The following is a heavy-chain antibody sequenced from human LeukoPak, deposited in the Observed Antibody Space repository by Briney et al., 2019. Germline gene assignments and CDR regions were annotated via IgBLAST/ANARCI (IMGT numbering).Heavy chain of an antibody. CDR3: ATHSLYYDILTGYYTDAFDI. Sequence: SETLSLTCTVSGGSISSGDYYWSWIRQPPGKGLEWIGYIYYSGSTYYNPSLKSRVTISVDTSKNQFSLKLSSVTAADTAVYYCATHSLYYDILTGYYTDAFDIWGQGTMVTVSS. CDR2: IYYSGST. D-gene: IGHD3-9*01. CDR1: GGSISSGDYY. V-gene: IGHV4-30-4*08. J-gene: IGHJ3*02.